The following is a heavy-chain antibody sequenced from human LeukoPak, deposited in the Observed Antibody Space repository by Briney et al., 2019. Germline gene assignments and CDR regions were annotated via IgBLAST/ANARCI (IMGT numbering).Heavy chain of an antibody. V-gene: IGHV1-2*06. CDR2: INPNSGGT. CDR1: GYTFTGYY. Sequence: ASVKVSCKASGYTFTGYYMHWVRQAPGQGLEWMGRINPNSGGTNYAQKFQGRVTMTRDMSISTAYMELSRLRSDDTAVYYCARADYYGSGEDFDYWGQGTLVTVSS. D-gene: IGHD3-10*01. CDR3: ARADYYGSGEDFDY. J-gene: IGHJ4*02.